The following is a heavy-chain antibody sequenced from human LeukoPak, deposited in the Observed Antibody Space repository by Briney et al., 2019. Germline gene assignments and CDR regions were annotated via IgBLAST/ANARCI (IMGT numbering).Heavy chain of an antibody. J-gene: IGHJ4*02. CDR2: IRYDGSNK. CDR1: GFTFSSYG. Sequence: GGSLRLSCAASGFTFSSYGMHWVRQAPGKGLEWVAFIRYDGSNKYYADSVKGRFTISRDNSKNTLYLQMNSLRAEDTAVYYCAKDPGALRFLEWFHWGQGTLVTVSS. D-gene: IGHD3-3*01. V-gene: IGHV3-30*02. CDR3: AKDPGALRFLEWFH.